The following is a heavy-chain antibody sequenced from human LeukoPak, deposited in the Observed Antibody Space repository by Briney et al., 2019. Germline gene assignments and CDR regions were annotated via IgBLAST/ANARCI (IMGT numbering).Heavy chain of an antibody. CDR2: IYYSGST. D-gene: IGHD3-10*01. J-gene: IGHJ6*03. Sequence: SETLSLTCTVSGGSISSSSYYWGWIRQPPGKGLEWIGSIYYSGSTYYNPSLKSRVTISVDTSKNQFSLKLSSVTAADTAVYYCARQPRSGFGELLGSYYYMDVWGKGTTVTISS. CDR3: ARQPRSGFGELLGSYYYMDV. CDR1: GGSISSSSYY. V-gene: IGHV4-39*01.